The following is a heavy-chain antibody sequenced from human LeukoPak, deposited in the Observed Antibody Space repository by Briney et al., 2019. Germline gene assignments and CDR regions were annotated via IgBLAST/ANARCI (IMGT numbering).Heavy chain of an antibody. CDR3: AHRYCSGGSCYCTFDI. CDR1: GFSLSTSGEG. V-gene: IGHV2-5*02. D-gene: IGHD2-15*01. Sequence: SGPTLVKPTQTLTLTCTFSGFSLSTSGEGVGWIRQPPGQALEWLALNYWDDDKRYRPSLKSRLTVTRDTSKNQVVLTMTNMEPGDTATYYCAHRYCSGGSCYCTFDIWGQGTMVTVSS. CDR2: NYWDDDK. J-gene: IGHJ3*02.